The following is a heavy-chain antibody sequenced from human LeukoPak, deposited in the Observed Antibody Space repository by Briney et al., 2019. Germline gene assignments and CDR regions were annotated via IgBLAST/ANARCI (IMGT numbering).Heavy chain of an antibody. CDR3: AKDSNGPAF. D-gene: IGHD6-19*01. J-gene: IGHJ4*02. CDR1: GFTVSNSY. CDR2: IYSSGGT. Sequence: PGGSLRLSCAASGFTVSNSYMSWVRQAPGKGLEWVSVIYSSGGTFYSEFVKGRFTISRDYSKNMLYLQMNSLRADDTAMYYCAKDSNGPAFWGQGTLVTVPS. V-gene: IGHV3-53*01.